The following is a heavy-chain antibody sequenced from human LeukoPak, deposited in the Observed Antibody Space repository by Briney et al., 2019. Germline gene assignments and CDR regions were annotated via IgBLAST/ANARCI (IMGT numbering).Heavy chain of an antibody. V-gene: IGHV4-61*01. CDR2: IYYSGST. D-gene: IGHD3-10*01. Sequence: KTSETLSLTCTVSGGSVSSGSYYWSWIRQPPGKGLEWIAYIYYSGSTNYNPSLRSRVTISVDTSKNPFSLQLSSVTAADTAVYYCARHYYGEGWVYYWGEGTLVTVSS. CDR3: ARHYYGEGWVYY. J-gene: IGHJ4*02. CDR1: GGSVSSGSYY.